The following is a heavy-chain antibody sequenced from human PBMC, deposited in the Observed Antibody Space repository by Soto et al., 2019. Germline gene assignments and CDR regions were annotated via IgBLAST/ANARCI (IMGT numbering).Heavy chain of an antibody. J-gene: IGHJ4*02. CDR3: ARFPSDY. CDR2: INHSGST. V-gene: IGHV4-34*01. Sequence: SETMSLTCAAYGGSFSGYYWSWIRQPPGKGLEWIGEINHSGSTNYNPSLKSRVTISVDTSKNQFSLKLSSVTAADTAVYYCARFPSDYWGPGTLVTVS. CDR1: GGSFSGYY.